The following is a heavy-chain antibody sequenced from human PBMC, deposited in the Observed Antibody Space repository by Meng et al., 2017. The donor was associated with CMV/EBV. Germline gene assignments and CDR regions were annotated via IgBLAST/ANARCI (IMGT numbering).Heavy chain of an antibody. D-gene: IGHD3-3*01. J-gene: IGHJ4*02. CDR3: ARFTYYDLLGDYDTRHFDY. V-gene: IGHV4-39*07. Sequence: GSLRLSCTVSGGSISNSDYYWGWVRQPPGKGLEWIASIYYSGSTYYNASLRSRVTISVDTSKNQFSLQLRSVTTADTAVYYCARFTYYDLLGDYDTRHFDYWGQGKLVTVSS. CDR2: IYYSGST. CDR1: GGSISNSDYY.